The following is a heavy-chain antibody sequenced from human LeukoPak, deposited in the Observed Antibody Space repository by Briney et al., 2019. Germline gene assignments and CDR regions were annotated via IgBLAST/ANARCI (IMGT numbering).Heavy chain of an antibody. Sequence: ASVKVSCKVSGYTLTELSMHWVRQAPGKGLEWMGRFDPEDGETIYAQKFQGRVTMTEDTSTDTAYMELSSLRSEDTAVYYCATGLRGSITMVRGVIMSAFDIWGQGTMVTVSS. V-gene: IGHV1-24*01. CDR3: ATGLRGSITMVRGVIMSAFDI. CDR2: FDPEDGET. D-gene: IGHD3-10*01. CDR1: GYTLTELS. J-gene: IGHJ3*02.